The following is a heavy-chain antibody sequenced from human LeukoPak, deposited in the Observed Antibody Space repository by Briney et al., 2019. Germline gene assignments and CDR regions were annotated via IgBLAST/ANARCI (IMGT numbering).Heavy chain of an antibody. CDR3: LGSGSYPFDY. CDR1: GSGFTFNNYW. V-gene: IGHV3-74*01. Sequence: QPGGSLRLSCAASGSGFTFNNYWMHWVRQAPGKGLVWVSRINADGSTTSYADSVRGRFTISRGNAKNTLYLQMNSLKTEDTAVYYCLGSGSYPFDYWGQGTLVTVSS. CDR2: INADGSTT. J-gene: IGHJ4*02. D-gene: IGHD3-10*01.